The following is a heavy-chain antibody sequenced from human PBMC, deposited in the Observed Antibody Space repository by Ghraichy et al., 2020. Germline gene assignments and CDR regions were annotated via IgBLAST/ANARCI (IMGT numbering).Heavy chain of an antibody. J-gene: IGHJ4*01. CDR2: IEYDGNTR. D-gene: IGHD3-10*02. Sequence: GESLNISCATSGFPFWAYGMHWVRQAPGKGLEWVAFIEYDGNTRHYADSAKGRFTISRDNSMNTAFLQMSSLRTEDSAVYYCAAHCTDILCSDFWGHGTLVTVAS. CDR1: GFPFWAYG. V-gene: IGHV3-30*02. CDR3: AAHCTDILCSDF.